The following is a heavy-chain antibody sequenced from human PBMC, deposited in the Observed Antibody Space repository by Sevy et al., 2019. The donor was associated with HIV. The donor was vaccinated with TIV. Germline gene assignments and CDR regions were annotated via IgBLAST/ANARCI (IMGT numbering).Heavy chain of an antibody. CDR1: EFTFSNFW. J-gene: IGHJ3*01. CDR3: ARDRLGGYEEPYDL. Sequence: GESLKISCAASEFTFSNFWMHWVRQVPGKGLVWVSRINHDGSTTTYADSVRGRFTISRDNSKNTLFLQMDSLRVDDTALYFCARDRLGGYEEPYDLWGQGTMVTVSS. CDR2: INHDGSTT. V-gene: IGHV3-74*01. D-gene: IGHD3-16*01.